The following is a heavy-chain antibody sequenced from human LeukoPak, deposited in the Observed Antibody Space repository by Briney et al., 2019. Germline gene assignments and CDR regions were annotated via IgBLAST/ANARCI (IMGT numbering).Heavy chain of an antibody. J-gene: IGHJ4*02. D-gene: IGHD5-18*01. CDR1: GFTFSSYG. CDR2: IRYDGSNK. CDR3: AREVYSYVAFDY. Sequence: GGSLRLSCAASGFTFSSYGMHWVRQAPGKGLEWVAFIRYDGSNKYYADSVKGRFTISRDNAKNSLYLQMNSLRAEDTAVYYCAREVYSYVAFDYWGQGTLVTVSS. V-gene: IGHV3-30*02.